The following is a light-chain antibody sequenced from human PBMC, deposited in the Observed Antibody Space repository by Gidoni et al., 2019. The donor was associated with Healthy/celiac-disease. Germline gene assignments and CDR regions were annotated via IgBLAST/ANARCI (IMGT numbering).Light chain of an antibody. CDR3: QQYGSSPPRLT. V-gene: IGKV3-20*01. CDR2: GAS. J-gene: IGKJ4*01. Sequence: EIVLTQYPGPLSLSPGERATLSCRARQSVSSSYLAWYQQKPGQAPRLLIYGASSRATGIPDRFSGSGSGTDFTLTISRLEPEDFAVYYCQQYGSSPPRLTFGGGTKVEIK. CDR1: QSVSSSY.